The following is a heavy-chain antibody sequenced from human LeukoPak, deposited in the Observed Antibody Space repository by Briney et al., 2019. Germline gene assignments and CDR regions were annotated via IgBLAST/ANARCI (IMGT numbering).Heavy chain of an antibody. J-gene: IGHJ4*02. V-gene: IGHV4-59*08. D-gene: IGHD6-13*01. CDR3: ARQPSIAAAGNFDY. Sequence: SETLSLTCTVSGGSISSYYWSWIRQPPGKGLEWIGYIYYSGSTNYNPSLKSRVTISVDTSKNQFSLKLSSVTAADTAVYYCARQPSIAAAGNFDYWGQGTLVTVSS. CDR1: GGSISSYY. CDR2: IYYSGST.